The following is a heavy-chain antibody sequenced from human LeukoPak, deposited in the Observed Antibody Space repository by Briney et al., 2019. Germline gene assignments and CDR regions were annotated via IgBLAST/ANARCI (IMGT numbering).Heavy chain of an antibody. CDR1: GYRFNSYG. J-gene: IGHJ4*02. Sequence: GASVKVSCKASGYRFNSYGINWVRQAPGQGLEWMGWISVYKGNTNYAQRFQGRVTITTDTSTNTAYLELRSLRSGDTAVYYCARDVGSLYDFWSGYIDYWGQGTLVTVSS. CDR3: ARDVGSLYDFWSGYIDY. V-gene: IGHV1-18*01. D-gene: IGHD3-3*01. CDR2: ISVYKGNT.